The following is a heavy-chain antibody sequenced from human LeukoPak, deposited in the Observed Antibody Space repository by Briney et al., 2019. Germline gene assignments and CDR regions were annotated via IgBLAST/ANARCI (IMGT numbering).Heavy chain of an antibody. V-gene: IGHV3-49*04. CDR3: TRAIEGAFDI. CDR1: GFTFGGYA. Sequence: GGSLRLSCTASGFTFGGYAMTWVRQAPGKGLEWVGFIRSKAYGGTTEYAASVKGRFTLSRDDSKSIAYLQMNSLKTEDTAAYYCTRAIEGAFDIWGQGTMVTVSS. J-gene: IGHJ3*02. CDR2: IRSKAYGGTT.